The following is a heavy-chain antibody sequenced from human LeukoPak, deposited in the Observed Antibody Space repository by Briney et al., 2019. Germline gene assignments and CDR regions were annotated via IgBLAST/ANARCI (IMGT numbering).Heavy chain of an antibody. V-gene: IGHV1-69*06. J-gene: IGHJ4*02. CDR3: ARVVRYSGYDFPSEY. D-gene: IGHD5-12*01. CDR2: IIPIFGTA. CDR1: GGTFSSYA. Sequence: SVKVSCKASGGTFSSYAISWVRQAPGQGLEWMGGIIPIFGTANYAQKFQGRVTITADKSTNTAYMELSSLRSEDTAVYYCARVVRYSGYDFPSEYWGQGTLVTVSS.